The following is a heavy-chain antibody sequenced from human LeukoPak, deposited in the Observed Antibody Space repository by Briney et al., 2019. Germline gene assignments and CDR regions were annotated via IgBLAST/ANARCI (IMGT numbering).Heavy chain of an antibody. J-gene: IGHJ3*02. Sequence: GESLKISCKGSGYSFTSYWIGWVRQMPGKGLEWMGIIYPGDSDTRYSPSFQGQVTISADKSISTAYLQRSSLKASDTAMYYCARHDGQQLVRGAFDIWGQGTMVTVSS. V-gene: IGHV5-51*01. CDR2: IYPGDSDT. CDR3: ARHDGQQLVRGAFDI. D-gene: IGHD6-13*01. CDR1: GYSFTSYW.